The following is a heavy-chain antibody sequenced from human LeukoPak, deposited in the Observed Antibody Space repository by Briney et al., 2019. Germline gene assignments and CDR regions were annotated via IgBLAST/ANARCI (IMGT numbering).Heavy chain of an antibody. CDR2: INHSGST. J-gene: IGHJ3*02. D-gene: IGHD3-22*01. V-gene: IGHV4-34*01. CDR1: GGSFSGYY. CDR3: ARRAPPMIVVVTDAFDI. Sequence: SETLSLTCAVYGGSFSGYYWSWIRQPPGKGLEWIGEINHSGSTNYNPSLKSRVTISVDTSKNQFSLKLSSVTAADTAVYYCARRAPPMIVVVTDAFDIWGQGTMVTVSS.